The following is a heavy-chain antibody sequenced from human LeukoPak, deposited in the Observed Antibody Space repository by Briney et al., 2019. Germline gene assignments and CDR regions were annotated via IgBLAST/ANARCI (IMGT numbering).Heavy chain of an antibody. V-gene: IGHV3-43D*03. J-gene: IGHJ6*03. CDR2: ISWDGGST. CDR3: AKRGGYDFNYYMDV. D-gene: IGHD5-12*01. CDR1: GFTFDDYA. Sequence: PGGSLRLSCAASGFTFDDYAMHWVRQAPGKGLEWVSLISWDGGSTYYADSVKGRFTISRDNSKNSLYLQMNSLRAEDTALYYCAKRGGYDFNYYMDVWGKGTTVTVSS.